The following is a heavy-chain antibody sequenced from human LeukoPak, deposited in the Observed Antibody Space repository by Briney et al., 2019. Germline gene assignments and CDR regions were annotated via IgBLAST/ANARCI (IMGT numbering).Heavy chain of an antibody. V-gene: IGHV1-2*02. D-gene: IGHD1-26*01. CDR2: INPNSGGT. J-gene: IGHJ4*02. CDR3: ARKISGSYRIDY. CDR1: GYTFTGYY. Sequence: ASVKVSCKASGYTFTGYYMHWVRQAPGQGLEWMGGINPNSGGTNSAQKFQGRVTMTRDTSINTAHMELTSLTSDDTALYYCARKISGSYRIDYWGQGTLVTVSS.